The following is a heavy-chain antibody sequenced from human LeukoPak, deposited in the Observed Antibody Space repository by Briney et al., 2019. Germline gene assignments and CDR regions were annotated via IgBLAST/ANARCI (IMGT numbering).Heavy chain of an antibody. V-gene: IGHV3-74*01. J-gene: IGHJ4*02. D-gene: IGHD2-21*02. CDR2: INSDGSIT. Sequence: PGGSLRLSCAASGFTFSSFWMHWVRQAPGKGLVWVSRINSDGSITTYADSVEGRFTISRDNAKNTVYLQLSSLRAEDTAVYYCTRAVVVTASDSWGQGTLVTVSS. CDR3: TRAVVVTASDS. CDR1: GFTFSSFW.